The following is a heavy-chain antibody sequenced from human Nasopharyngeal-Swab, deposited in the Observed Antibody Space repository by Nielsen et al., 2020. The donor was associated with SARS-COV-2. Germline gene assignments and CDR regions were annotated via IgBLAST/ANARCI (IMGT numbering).Heavy chain of an antibody. Sequence: VRQAPGKGLEWGGVIYSGGSTYYADSVKGRFTISRDNSKSTLYLQMNSLRAEDTAVYYCARAYYDFWSGPGYYYYYMDVWGKGTTVTVSS. D-gene: IGHD3-3*01. V-gene: IGHV3-53*01. CDR3: ARAYYDFWSGPGYYYYYMDV. J-gene: IGHJ6*03. CDR2: IYSGGST.